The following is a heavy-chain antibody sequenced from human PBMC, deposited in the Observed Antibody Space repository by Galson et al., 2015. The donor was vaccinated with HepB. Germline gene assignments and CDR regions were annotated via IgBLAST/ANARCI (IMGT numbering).Heavy chain of an antibody. CDR3: ARGRTGVGSSWYWFDP. CDR2: INTDTGNP. CDR1: GYTFTNYA. Sequence: SVKVSCKASGYTFTNYAMNWVRQAPGQGLEWMGWINTDTGNPTYAQGFTGRFVFSLDTSVSTAYLQISSLKAEDTAVYYCARGRTGVGSSWYWFDPWGQGTPVTVSS. D-gene: IGHD6-13*01. J-gene: IGHJ5*02. V-gene: IGHV7-4-1*02.